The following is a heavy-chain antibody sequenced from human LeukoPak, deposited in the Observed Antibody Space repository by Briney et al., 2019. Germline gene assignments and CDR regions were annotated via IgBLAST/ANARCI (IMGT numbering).Heavy chain of an antibody. Sequence: PSETLSLTCAVYGGSFSGYYWGWIRQPPGKGLEWIGSIYYSGSIYYNPSLKSRVTISVDTSKNQFSLKVSSVTAADTAVYYCAKRDLKDWYFDLWGRGTLVTVSS. J-gene: IGHJ2*01. CDR2: IYYSGSI. CDR3: AKRDLKDWYFDL. CDR1: GGSFSGYY. V-gene: IGHV4-39*01.